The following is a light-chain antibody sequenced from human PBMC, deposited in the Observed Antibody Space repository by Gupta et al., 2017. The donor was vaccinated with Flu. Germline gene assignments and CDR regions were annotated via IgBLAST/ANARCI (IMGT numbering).Light chain of an antibody. CDR1: QSVRTY. Sequence: DIVLTQSPATLSLSPGESATLSCRASQSVRTYLAWYQQKPGQAPRLLVYDASKRATGIPARFSGSGYGKDFTLSSSIREHEDCAVYYWQQRSNWFSFGGGTKVEIK. V-gene: IGKV3-11*01. CDR3: QQRSNWFS. J-gene: IGKJ4*01. CDR2: DAS.